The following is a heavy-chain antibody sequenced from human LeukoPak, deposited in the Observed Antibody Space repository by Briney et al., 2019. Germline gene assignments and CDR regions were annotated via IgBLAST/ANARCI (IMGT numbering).Heavy chain of an antibody. D-gene: IGHD3-16*01. Sequence: SVKVSCKASGGTFSSYAISWVRQAPGQGLEWMGGIIPIFGTANYAQKFQGRVTITTDESTSTAYMELSSLRSEDTAVCYCARGRGDYPDYYYYMDVWGKGTTVTVSS. V-gene: IGHV1-69*05. CDR1: GGTFSSYA. CDR2: IIPIFGTA. CDR3: ARGRGDYPDYYYYMDV. J-gene: IGHJ6*03.